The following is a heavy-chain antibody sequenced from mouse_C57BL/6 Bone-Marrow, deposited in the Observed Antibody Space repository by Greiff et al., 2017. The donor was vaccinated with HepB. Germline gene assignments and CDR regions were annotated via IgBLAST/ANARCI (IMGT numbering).Heavy chain of an antibody. J-gene: IGHJ2*01. CDR2: IYPGSGST. CDR1: GYTFTSYW. D-gene: IGHD1-1*01. CDR3: ARRGYYGSSYPLFDY. V-gene: IGHV1-55*01. Sequence: QVQLQQSGAELVKPGASVKMSCKASGYTFTSYWITWVKQRPGQGLEWIGDIYPGSGSTNYNEKFKSKATLTVDTSSSTAYMQHSSLTSEDSAVYYCARRGYYGSSYPLFDYWGRGTTLTVSS.